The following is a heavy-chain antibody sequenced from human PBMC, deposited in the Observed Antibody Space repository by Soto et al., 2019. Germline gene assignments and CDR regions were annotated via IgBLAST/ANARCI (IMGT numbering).Heavy chain of an antibody. CDR1: GYTFTSYG. CDR2: ISAYNGNT. D-gene: IGHD6-19*01. CDR3: ARASVAGPYYYYGMDV. V-gene: IGHV1-18*04. J-gene: IGHJ6*02. Sequence: VASVKVSCKASGYTFTSYGISWVRQAPGQGLEWMGWISAYNGNTNYAQKLQGRVTMTTDTSTSTAYMELRSLRSDDTAVYYCARASVAGPYYYYGMDVWGQGTTVTVSS.